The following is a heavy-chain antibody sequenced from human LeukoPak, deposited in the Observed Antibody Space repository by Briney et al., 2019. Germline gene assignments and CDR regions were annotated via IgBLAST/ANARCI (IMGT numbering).Heavy chain of an antibody. CDR2: ISSNGGST. CDR1: GFIFSSYA. V-gene: IGHV3-64D*09. CDR3: VKGYCSSTSCYAFDY. J-gene: IGHJ4*02. Sequence: PGGSLRLSCSASGFIFSSYAMHWVRQAPGKGLEYVSGISSNGGSTYYADSVKGRFTISRDNSKNTLYLQMSSLRGEDTAVYYCVKGYCSSTSCYAFDYWGQGTLGTVSS. D-gene: IGHD2-2*01.